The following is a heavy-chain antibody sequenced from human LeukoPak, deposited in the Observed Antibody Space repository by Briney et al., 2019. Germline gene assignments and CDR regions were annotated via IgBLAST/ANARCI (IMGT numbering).Heavy chain of an antibody. CDR2: IYYSGST. V-gene: IGHV4-39*01. D-gene: IGHD3-22*01. CDR1: GGSIRSSSYY. J-gene: IGHJ4*02. Sequence: PSETLSLTXTVSGGSIRSSSYYWGWIRQPPGKGLEWIGSIYYSGSTYYNPSLKSRVTISVDTSKNQFSLKLSSVTAADTAVYYCARRPRYYDSGGYYDYWGQGTLVTVSS. CDR3: ARRPRYYDSGGYYDY.